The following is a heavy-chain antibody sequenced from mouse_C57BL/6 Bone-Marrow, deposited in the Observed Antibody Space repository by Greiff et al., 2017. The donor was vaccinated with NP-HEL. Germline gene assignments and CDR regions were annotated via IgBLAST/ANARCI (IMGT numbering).Heavy chain of an antibody. J-gene: IGHJ2*01. CDR2: IYPSDSET. V-gene: IGHV1-61*01. CDR3: ARDITTVVARGY. D-gene: IGHD1-1*01. CDR1: GYTFTSYW. Sequence: LQQPGAELVRPGSSVKLSCKASGYTFTSYWMDWVKQRPGQGLEWIGNIYPSDSETHYNQKFKDKATLTVDKSSSTAYMQLSSLTSEDSAVYYCARDITTVVARGYWGQGTTLTVSS.